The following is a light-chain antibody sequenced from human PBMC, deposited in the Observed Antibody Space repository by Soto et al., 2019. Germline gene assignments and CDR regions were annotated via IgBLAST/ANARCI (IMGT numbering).Light chain of an antibody. Sequence: QSVLTQPPSVSGAPGQRVTVSCTGSSSNIGAGSDVHWYQQLPGTAPKLLIYTNINRPPGVPDRFSGSKSGTSASLAITGLQAEDEADYYCSSYTSSSTLVYVVFGGGTKLTVL. CDR2: TNI. J-gene: IGLJ2*01. CDR1: SSNIGAGSD. V-gene: IGLV1-40*01. CDR3: SSYTSSSTLVYVV.